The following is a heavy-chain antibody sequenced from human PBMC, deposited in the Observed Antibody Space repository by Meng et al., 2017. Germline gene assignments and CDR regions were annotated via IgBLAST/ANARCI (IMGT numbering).Heavy chain of an antibody. CDR2: INPNSGGT. V-gene: IGHV1-2*02. Sequence: LCQSGGGVTKPGAPVKVPCRASGYTFTGYYMHWVRQAPGQGLEWMGWINPNSGGTNYAQKFQGRVTMTRDTSISTAYMELSRLRSDDTAVYYCASRYDSSGSAAFQHWGQGTLVTVSS. CDR3: ASRYDSSGSAAFQH. D-gene: IGHD3-22*01. J-gene: IGHJ1*01. CDR1: GYTFTGYY.